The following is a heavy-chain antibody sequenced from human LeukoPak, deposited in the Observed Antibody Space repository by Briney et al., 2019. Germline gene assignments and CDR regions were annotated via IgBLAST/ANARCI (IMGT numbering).Heavy chain of an antibody. D-gene: IGHD3-9*01. CDR2: IYDSGST. CDR3: ARHRRLRYFDWLRPSYYFDY. CDR1: GGSISSYY. V-gene: IGHV4-59*08. J-gene: IGHJ4*02. Sequence: SETLSLTCTVSGGSISSYYWSWIRQPPGKGLEWIGYIYDSGSTNYNPSLKSRVTISVDTSKNQFSLKLSSVTAADTAVYYCARHRRLRYFDWLRPSYYFDYWGQGTLVTVSS.